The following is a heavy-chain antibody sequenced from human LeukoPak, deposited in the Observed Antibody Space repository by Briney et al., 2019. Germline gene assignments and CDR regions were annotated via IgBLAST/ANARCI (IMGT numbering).Heavy chain of an antibody. D-gene: IGHD2-8*01. Sequence: GGSLRLSCAASGFTFSSYAMSWVRQAPGKGLERVSAISGSGGSTYYADSVKGRFTISRDNSKNTLYLQMNSLRAEDTAVYYCAKLKACTNGVCYTGWFDPWGQGTLVTVSS. CDR3: AKLKACTNGVCYTGWFDP. CDR2: ISGSGGST. CDR1: GFTFSSYA. V-gene: IGHV3-23*01. J-gene: IGHJ5*02.